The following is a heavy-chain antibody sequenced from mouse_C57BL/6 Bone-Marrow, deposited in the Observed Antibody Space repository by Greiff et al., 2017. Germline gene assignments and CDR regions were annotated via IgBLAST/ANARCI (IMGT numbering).Heavy chain of an antibody. D-gene: IGHD1-1*01. CDR3: ASYYGPY. CDR1: GYTFTSYG. CDR2: IYPRSGNT. V-gene: IGHV1-81*01. J-gene: IGHJ3*01. Sequence: QVQLKESGAELARPGASVKLSCKASGYTFTSYGISWVKQRTGQGLEWIGEIYPRSGNTYYNEKFKGKATLTADKSSSTAYMELRSLTSEDSAVYFCASYYGPYWGQGTLVTVSA.